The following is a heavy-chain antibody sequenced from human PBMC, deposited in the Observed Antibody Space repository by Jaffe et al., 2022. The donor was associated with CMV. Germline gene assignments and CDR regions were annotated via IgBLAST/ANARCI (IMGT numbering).Heavy chain of an antibody. D-gene: IGHD2-15*01. V-gene: IGHV1-69*01. CDR3: ARGGALVVVAAPYGMDV. CDR2: IIPIFGTA. CDR1: GGTFSSYA. Sequence: QVQLVQSGAEVKKPGSSVKVSCKASGGTFSSYAISWVRQAPGQGLEWMGGIIPIFGTANYAQKFQGRVTITADESTSTAYMELSSLRSEDTAVYYCARGGALVVVAAPYGMDVWGQGTTVTVSS. J-gene: IGHJ6*02.